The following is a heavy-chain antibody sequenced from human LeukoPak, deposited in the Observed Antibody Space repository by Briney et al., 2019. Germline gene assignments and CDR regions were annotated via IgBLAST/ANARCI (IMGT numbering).Heavy chain of an antibody. CDR2: INPNSGGT. Sequence: SVKVSCKASGYTFTGYYMHWVRQAPGQGREWMGWINPNSGGTNYAQKFQGRVTMTRDTSISTAYMELSRLRSDDTAVYYCARDQGSGSYNFDYWGQGTLATVSS. CDR1: GYTFTGYY. CDR3: ARDQGSGSYNFDY. V-gene: IGHV1-2*02. D-gene: IGHD3-10*01. J-gene: IGHJ4*02.